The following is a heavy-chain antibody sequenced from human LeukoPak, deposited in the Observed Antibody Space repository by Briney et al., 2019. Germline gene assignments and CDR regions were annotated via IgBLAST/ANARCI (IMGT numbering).Heavy chain of an antibody. V-gene: IGHV3-30*18. D-gene: IGHD3-22*01. J-gene: IGHJ3*02. CDR3: AKGKPYYDSSGKIGDAFDI. CDR1: GFTFSSYG. CDR2: ISYDGSNK. Sequence: GGSLRLSCAASGFTFSSYGMHWVRQAPGKGLEWVAVISYDGSNKYYADSVKGRFTISRDNSKNTLYLQMNSLRAEDTAVYYCAKGKPYYDSSGKIGDAFDIWGQGTMVTVSS.